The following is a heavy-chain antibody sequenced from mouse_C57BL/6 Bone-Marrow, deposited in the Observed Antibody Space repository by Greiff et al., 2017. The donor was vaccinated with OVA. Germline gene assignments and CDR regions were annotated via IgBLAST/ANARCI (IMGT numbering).Heavy chain of an antibody. J-gene: IGHJ3*01. CDR3: AREEGVAIYYSGRAWFAY. D-gene: IGHD1-1*01. Sequence: EVKVVESGGGLVKPGGSLKLSCAASGFTFSSYAMSWVRQTPEKRLEWVATISDGGSYTYYPDNVKGRFTISRDNAKNNLYLQMSHLKSEDTAMYYCAREEGVAIYYSGRAWFAYWGQGTLVTVSA. CDR1: GFTFSSYA. V-gene: IGHV5-4*01. CDR2: ISDGGSYT.